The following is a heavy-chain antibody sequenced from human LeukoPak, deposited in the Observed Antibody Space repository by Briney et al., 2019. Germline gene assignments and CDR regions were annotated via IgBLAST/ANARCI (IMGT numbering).Heavy chain of an antibody. D-gene: IGHD1-1*01. CDR2: ITAYNGNR. V-gene: IGHV1-18*01. CDR3: ARDNDKVVDH. CDR1: GYTFSNYG. Sequence: ASVKVSCKTSGYTFSNYGISWVRQAPGQGLEWMGWITAYNGNRLYAQRFQGRITLTTDTCTSTSYMELRSLEYDDTAIYYCARDNDKVVDHWGQGTLVTVSS. J-gene: IGHJ4*01.